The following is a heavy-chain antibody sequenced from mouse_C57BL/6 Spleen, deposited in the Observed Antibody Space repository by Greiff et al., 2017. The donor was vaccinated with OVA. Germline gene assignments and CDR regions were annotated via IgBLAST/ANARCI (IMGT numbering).Heavy chain of an antibody. D-gene: IGHD1-1*01. Sequence: VQLQQSGPELVKPGASVKISCKASGYTFTDYYINWVKQRPGQGLEWIGWIFPGSGSTYYNEKFKGKATLTVDKSSSTAYMLLSSLTSEDSAVYFCARERDYGSSSPWFAYWGQGTLVTVSA. CDR1: GYTFTDYY. J-gene: IGHJ3*01. CDR2: IFPGSGST. CDR3: ARERDYGSSSPWFAY. V-gene: IGHV1-75*01.